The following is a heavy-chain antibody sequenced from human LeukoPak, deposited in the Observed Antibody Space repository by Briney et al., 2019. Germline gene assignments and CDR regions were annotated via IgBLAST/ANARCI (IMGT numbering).Heavy chain of an antibody. CDR2: INPNSGGT. CDR1: GYTFTGYY. CDR3: ARRVVVPAAYYYYGMDV. D-gene: IGHD2-2*01. Sequence: ASVKVSCKASGYTFTGYYMHWARQAPGQGLEWMGWINPNSGGTNYAQKFQGRVTMTRDTSISTAYMELSRLRSDDTAVYYCARRVVVPAAYYYYGMDVWGQGTTVTVSS. V-gene: IGHV1-2*02. J-gene: IGHJ6*02.